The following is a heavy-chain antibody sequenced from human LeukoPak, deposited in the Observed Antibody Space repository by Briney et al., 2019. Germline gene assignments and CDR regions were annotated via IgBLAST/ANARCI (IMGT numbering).Heavy chain of an antibody. J-gene: IGHJ5*02. CDR2: FHHSGVT. CDR3: AKTGGGDSNGDYYRWLDP. D-gene: IGHD3-22*01. CDR1: GGSFSGYV. V-gene: IGHV4-34*01. Sequence: SETLSLTCDVLGGSFSGYVWSWIRQPPGKGLEWTGDFHHSGVTTYNPSLKSRVTISRDTSKNQFSLKMSFVTAADTAVYYCAKTGGGDSNGDYYRWLDPWGQGTLVTVSS.